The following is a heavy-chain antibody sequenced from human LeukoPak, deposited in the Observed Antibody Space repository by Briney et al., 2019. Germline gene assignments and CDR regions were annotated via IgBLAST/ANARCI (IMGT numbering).Heavy chain of an antibody. D-gene: IGHD3-10*01. Sequence: PPETLSLTCAVYGGSFSGYYWSWIRQPPAKGRAWIGEINHSGSTNYNPPLKSRVTIPVDPSQNQFSLKPSSVTAAGTAVYYCARGHGSGSYYRRYTNGYFDLWGRGTLGTVSS. CDR1: GGSFSGYY. CDR2: INHSGST. V-gene: IGHV4-34*01. J-gene: IGHJ2*01. CDR3: ARGHGSGSYYRRYTNGYFDL.